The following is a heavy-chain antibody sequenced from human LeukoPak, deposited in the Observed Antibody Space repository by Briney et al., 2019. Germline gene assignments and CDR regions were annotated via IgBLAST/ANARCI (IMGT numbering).Heavy chain of an antibody. CDR3: ARVRLEPNYYYYGMDV. Sequence: ASVKVSCKASGYTFTSYGMSWVRQAPGQGLEWMGWISAYNGNTNYAQKLQGRVTMTTDTSTSTAYMELRSLRSDDTAVYYCARVRLEPNYYYYGMDVWGKGTTVTVSS. J-gene: IGHJ6*04. V-gene: IGHV1-18*04. CDR1: GYTFTSYG. D-gene: IGHD1-1*01. CDR2: ISAYNGNT.